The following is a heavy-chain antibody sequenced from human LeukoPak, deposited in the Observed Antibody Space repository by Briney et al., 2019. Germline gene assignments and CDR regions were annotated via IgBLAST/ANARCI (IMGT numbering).Heavy chain of an antibody. D-gene: IGHD3-3*01. CDR1: GYTFTSYY. V-gene: IGHV1-46*01. CDR3: ARGTSGQFGVVIYFPTDY. CDR2: INPSGGST. J-gene: IGHJ4*02. Sequence: ASVTVSCKASGYTFTSYYMHWVRQAPGQGLEWMGIINPSGGSTSYAQKFQGRVTMTRDTSTSTVYMELSSLRSEDTAVYYCARGTSGQFGVVIYFPTDYWGQGTLVTVSS.